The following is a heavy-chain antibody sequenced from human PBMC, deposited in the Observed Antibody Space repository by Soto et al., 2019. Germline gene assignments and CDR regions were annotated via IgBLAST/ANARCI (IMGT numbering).Heavy chain of an antibody. Sequence: PSETLSLTCAVYGGSFSGYYWSWIRQPPGKGLEWIGEINHSGSTNYNPSLKSRVTISVDTSKNQFSLKLSSVTAADTAVYYCARGDSYGSLVPWGQGPLVTVSS. J-gene: IGHJ5*02. CDR3: ARGDSYGSLVP. D-gene: IGHD3-10*01. CDR2: INHSGST. CDR1: GGSFSGYY. V-gene: IGHV4-34*01.